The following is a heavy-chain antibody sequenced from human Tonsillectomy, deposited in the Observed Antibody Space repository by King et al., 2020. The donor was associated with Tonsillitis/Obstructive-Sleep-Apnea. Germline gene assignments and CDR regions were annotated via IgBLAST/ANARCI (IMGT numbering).Heavy chain of an antibody. J-gene: IGHJ4*02. CDR3: ARVGMEGLFDY. D-gene: IGHD3-16*01. V-gene: IGHV3-33*01. CDR2: IWYDGSNK. CDR1: GFTFSSYG. Sequence: VQLVQSGGGVVQPGRSLRLSCAASGFTFSSYGMHWVRQAPGKGLEWVAVIWYDGSNKYYADSVKGRFTISRDNSKNTLYLQMNSLRAEDTAVYYCARVGMEGLFDYWGQGTLVTVSS.